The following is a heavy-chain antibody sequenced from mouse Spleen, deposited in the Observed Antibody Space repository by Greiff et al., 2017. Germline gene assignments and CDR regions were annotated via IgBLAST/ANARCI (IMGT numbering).Heavy chain of an antibody. D-gene: IGHD4-1*01. Sequence: QVQLQQPGAELVRPGTSVKLSCKASGYTFTSYWMHWVKQRPGQGLEWIGVIDPSDSYTNYNQKFKGKATLTVDTSSSTAYMQLSSLTSEDSAVYYCARADGTGNFDVWGAGTTVTVSS. CDR2: IDPSDSYT. V-gene: IGHV1-59*01. CDR1: GYTFTSYW. J-gene: IGHJ1*01. CDR3: ARADGTGNFDV.